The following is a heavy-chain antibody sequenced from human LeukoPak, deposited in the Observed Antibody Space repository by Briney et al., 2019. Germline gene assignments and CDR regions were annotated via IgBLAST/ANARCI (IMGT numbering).Heavy chain of an antibody. CDR1: GFTVSSNY. D-gene: IGHD4-17*01. J-gene: IGHJ3*02. V-gene: IGHV3-66*01. Sequence: GGSLRLSCAASGFTVSSNYMSRVRQAPGKGLEWVSVIYSGASTYYADSVKGRFTISRDNSKNTLYLQMNSLRAEDTAVYYCARSKEVTTPDAFDIWGQGTMVTVSS. CDR3: ARSKEVTTPDAFDI. CDR2: IYSGAST.